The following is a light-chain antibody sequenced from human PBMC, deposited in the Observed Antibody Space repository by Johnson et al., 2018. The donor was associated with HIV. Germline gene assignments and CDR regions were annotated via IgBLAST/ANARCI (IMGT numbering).Light chain of an antibody. J-gene: IGLJ1*01. CDR1: SSNIGNNY. V-gene: IGLV1-51*01. CDR2: DNN. CDR3: GTWDSSLSAHYV. Sequence: QSMLTQPPSVSAAPGQKVTISCSGSSSNIGNNYVSWYQQLPGTAPKLLIYDNNKRPSGIPDRFSGSKSGTSATLGITGLQTGDEAVYYCGTWDSSLSAHYVFGTGTKITVL.